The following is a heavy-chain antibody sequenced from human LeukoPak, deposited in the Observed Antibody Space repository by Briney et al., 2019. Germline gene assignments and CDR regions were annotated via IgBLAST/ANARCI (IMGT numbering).Heavy chain of an antibody. CDR3: ARVLGDGYNHDY. CDR2: INHSGST. Sequence: PSETLSLTCAVYGGSFSGYYWSWIRQPPGKGLEWIGEINHSGSTNYNPSLKSRVTISVDTSKNQFSLKLSSVTAADTAVYYCARVLGDGYNHDYWGQGTLVTVSS. D-gene: IGHD5-24*01. V-gene: IGHV4-34*01. J-gene: IGHJ4*02. CDR1: GGSFSGYY.